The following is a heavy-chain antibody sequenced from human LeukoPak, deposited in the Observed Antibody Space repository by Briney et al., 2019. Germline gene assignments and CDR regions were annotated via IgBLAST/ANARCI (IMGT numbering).Heavy chain of an antibody. Sequence: GGSLRLSCAASGFTFSNAWMSWVRQAPGKGLEWVGRIKSKTDGGTTDYAAPVKGRFTISRDDSKNTLYLQMNSLKTEDTAVYYCTTDHCDFWRGYHEYWGQGTLVTVSS. J-gene: IGHJ4*02. V-gene: IGHV3-15*01. CDR3: TTDHCDFWRGYHEY. CDR1: GFTFSNAW. CDR2: IKSKTDGGTT. D-gene: IGHD3-3*01.